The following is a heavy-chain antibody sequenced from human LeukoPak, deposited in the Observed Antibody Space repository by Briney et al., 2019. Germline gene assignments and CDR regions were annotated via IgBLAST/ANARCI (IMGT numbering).Heavy chain of an antibody. Sequence: PGGSLRLSCAASGFTFSSYSMNWVRQAPGKGLEWASSISSSSSYIYYADSVKGRFTISKDNAKNTVYLQMNSLRAEDTAVYYCVSFYETYWGRGTLVTVSS. CDR2: ISSSSSYI. D-gene: IGHD2/OR15-2a*01. CDR1: GFTFSSYS. CDR3: VSFYETY. J-gene: IGHJ4*02. V-gene: IGHV3-21*01.